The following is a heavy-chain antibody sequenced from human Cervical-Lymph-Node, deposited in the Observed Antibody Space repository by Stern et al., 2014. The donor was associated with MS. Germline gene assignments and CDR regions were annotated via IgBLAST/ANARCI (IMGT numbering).Heavy chain of an antibody. CDR2: IHDSGCT. J-gene: IGHJ5*02. V-gene: IGHV4-61*02. D-gene: IGHD1-26*01. CDR1: GGSISSSGYY. Sequence: QVQLVESGPGLVKPSQTLSLTCTVSGGSISSSGYYWSWLRQPADKGLERIGRIHDSGCTYYNPSLKSRVTITMDTAKYPVSQTLTSGTAADTAVYYCATTRWDLFTWNWFDPWGQGTLVTVSS. CDR3: ATTRWDLFTWNWFDP.